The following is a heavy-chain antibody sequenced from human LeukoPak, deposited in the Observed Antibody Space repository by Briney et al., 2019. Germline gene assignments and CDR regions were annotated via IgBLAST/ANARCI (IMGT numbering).Heavy chain of an antibody. D-gene: IGHD2-15*01. V-gene: IGHV1-69*01. CDR3: AKKEELLLPNYYCYYYYMDV. J-gene: IGHJ6*03. Sequence: ASVKVSCKASGGTFGVNAIHWVRQAPGQGLEWMGDIIPIFPKSNYAQKFQGRVTFTADESTSTAYMEMSSLTSEDTAVYYCAKKEELLLPNYYCYYYYMDVWGKGTTVTVSS. CDR1: GGTFGVNA. CDR2: IIPIFPKS.